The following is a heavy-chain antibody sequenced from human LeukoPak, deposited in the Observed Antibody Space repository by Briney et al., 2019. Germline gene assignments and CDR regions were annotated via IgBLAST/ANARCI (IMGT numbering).Heavy chain of an antibody. CDR3: ARGRVSNY. V-gene: IGHV4-59*01. CDR2: ISYSGST. D-gene: IGHD2/OR15-2a*01. J-gene: IGHJ4*02. Sequence: SETLSLTCTVSGDSISNYYWSWIRQPPGKGLEWIGYISYSGSTNSNPSLYSRVTISIDMSKNQFSLRLSSVTAADTAVYYYARGRVSNYWGQGTLVTVSS. CDR1: GDSISNYY.